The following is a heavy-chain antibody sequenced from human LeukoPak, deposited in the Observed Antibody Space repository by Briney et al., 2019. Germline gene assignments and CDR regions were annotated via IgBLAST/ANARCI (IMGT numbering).Heavy chain of an antibody. Sequence: GGSLRLSCAASGFTLSSFAMHWLRQAPGKGLEGVAVITYDGINESFADSVKGRFTISRDNSKNTLYLQMNSLRVEDTAVYYCVRESEMATNPGGFDYWGQGTLVTVSS. J-gene: IGHJ4*02. CDR3: VRESEMATNPGGFDY. V-gene: IGHV3-30*04. D-gene: IGHD5-24*01. CDR1: GFTLSSFA. CDR2: ITYDGINE.